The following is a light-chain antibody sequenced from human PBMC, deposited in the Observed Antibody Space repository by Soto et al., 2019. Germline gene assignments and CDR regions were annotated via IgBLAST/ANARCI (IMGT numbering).Light chain of an antibody. V-gene: IGLV7-43*01. J-gene: IGLJ3*02. CDR2: STS. CDR1: TGAVTSAYY. Sequence: QAVVTQEPSLTVSPGGTVTLTCASSTGAVTSAYYPSWFQQKPGQAPRALIYSTSNKYSWTPARFSGSLLGGKAALTLSGVQPEDEAEYYCLLYYGGVQVFGGGTKLTVL. CDR3: LLYYGGVQV.